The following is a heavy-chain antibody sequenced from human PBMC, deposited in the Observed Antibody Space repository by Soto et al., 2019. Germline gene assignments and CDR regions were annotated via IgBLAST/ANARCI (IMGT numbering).Heavy chain of an antibody. J-gene: IGHJ4*02. Sequence: SETLSLTCTVSGGSVSRGSYYWSWIRQPPGKGLEWIGHIYYSGSTSYNPSLRSRVTISVDTSKNQFSLKLSSVTAADTAVYYCARATVGARGGYFDYWGQGTLVTVSS. CDR2: IYYSGST. D-gene: IGHD4-17*01. CDR3: ARATVGARGGYFDY. CDR1: GGSVSRGSYY. V-gene: IGHV4-61*01.